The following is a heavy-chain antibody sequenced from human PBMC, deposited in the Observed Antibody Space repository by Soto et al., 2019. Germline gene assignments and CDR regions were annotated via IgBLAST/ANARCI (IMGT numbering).Heavy chain of an antibody. V-gene: IGHV3-30*18. CDR3: TQERASHRHY. CDR1: GFTFRNYV. J-gene: IGHJ4*02. Sequence: QVQLVESGGGVVQPGRSLSLSCVASGFTFRNYVMHWVRQAPGKGLEWVAVISSDGSNKYYADSVKGRFTISRDNSKNTLYLQMNSLRIEDTAVYYCTQERASHRHYWGQGILVTVSS. CDR2: ISSDGSNK.